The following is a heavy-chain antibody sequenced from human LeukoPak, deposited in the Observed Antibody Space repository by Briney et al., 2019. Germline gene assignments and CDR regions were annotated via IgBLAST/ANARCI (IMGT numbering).Heavy chain of an antibody. CDR3: ARRAGIYSHPYDY. CDR1: ELTVSSNC. J-gene: IGHJ4*02. D-gene: IGHD1-14*01. Sequence: GGSLRLSCAASELTVSSNCMSWVRQAPGKGLEWVSFIYSDGSTYYADSVRGRFTISRDNSKNTVYLQMNSLRAEDTAVYYCARRAGIYSHPYDYWGQGTLVTVSS. V-gene: IGHV3-53*01. CDR2: IYSDGST.